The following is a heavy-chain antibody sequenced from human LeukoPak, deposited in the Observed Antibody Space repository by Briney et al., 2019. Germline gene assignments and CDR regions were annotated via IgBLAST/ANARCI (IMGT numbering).Heavy chain of an antibody. Sequence: SETLSLTCAVSGVPLSTYYWSWIRQPAGKGLEWIGCIYTSGNTNSNPSLKSRVTMSVDTSNNLFSLKLTSVTAADTAVYYCARVMGYCSGGNCYSHFDPWGQGTLVTVSS. D-gene: IGHD2-15*01. CDR1: GVPLSTYY. CDR2: IYTSGNT. V-gene: IGHV4-4*07. CDR3: ARVMGYCSGGNCYSHFDP. J-gene: IGHJ5*02.